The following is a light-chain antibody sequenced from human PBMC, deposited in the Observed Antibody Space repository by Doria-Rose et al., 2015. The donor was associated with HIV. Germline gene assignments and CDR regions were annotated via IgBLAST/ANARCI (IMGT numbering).Light chain of an antibody. V-gene: IGKV3-20*01. CDR1: QSFSSTY. J-gene: IGKJ1*01. CDR2: DGS. Sequence: TQSPDSLAVSLGERATFNCRASQSFSSTYLAWYQQKPGQAPSLLIYDGSTRATGIPDRFSASGSGTDFTLTINRLEPEDFALYYCHQYGTSWTFGQGTKVE. CDR3: HQYGTSWT.